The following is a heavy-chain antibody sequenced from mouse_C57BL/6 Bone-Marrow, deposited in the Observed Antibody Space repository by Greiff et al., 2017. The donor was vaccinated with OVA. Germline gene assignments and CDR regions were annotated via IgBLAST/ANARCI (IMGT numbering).Heavy chain of an antibody. CDR2: IDPSDSET. V-gene: IGHV1-52*01. Sequence: VQLQQPGAELVRPGSSVKLSCKASGYTFTSYWMHWVKQRPIQGLEWIGNIDPSDSETHYNQKFKDKATLTVDKSSSTAYMQLSSLTSEDSAVYYCARCDYDWYFDVWGTGTTVTVSS. D-gene: IGHD2-4*01. CDR1: GYTFTSYW. CDR3: ARCDYDWYFDV. J-gene: IGHJ1*03.